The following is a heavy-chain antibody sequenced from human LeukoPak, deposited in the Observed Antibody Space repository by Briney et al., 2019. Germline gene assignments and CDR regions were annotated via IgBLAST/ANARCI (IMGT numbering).Heavy chain of an antibody. D-gene: IGHD3-16*01. J-gene: IGHJ6*03. CDR2: INHSGST. CDR3: RGSRPYVYYYYYYMDV. Sequence: SETLSLTCAVYGGSFSGYYWSWIRQPPGKGLEWIREINHSGSTNYNPSLKSRVTISVDTSKNQFSLKLSSVTAADTAVYYCRGSRPYVYYYYYYMDVWGKGTTVTVSS. CDR1: GGSFSGYY. V-gene: IGHV4-34*01.